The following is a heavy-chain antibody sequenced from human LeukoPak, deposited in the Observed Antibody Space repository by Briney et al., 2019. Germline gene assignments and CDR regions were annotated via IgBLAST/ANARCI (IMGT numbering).Heavy chain of an antibody. J-gene: IGHJ6*03. D-gene: IGHD6-6*01. CDR2: ISWNSGNI. V-gene: IGHV3-9*03. Sequence: PGGSLRLSCVASGFTFDDYAMHWVRQAPGKGLEWVSGISWNSGNIVYADSVKGRFTISRDNAKNSLYLQMNSLRAEDMALYYCAKGGSSSFSYFYYMDVWGKGTTVTVSS. CDR1: GFTFDDYA. CDR3: AKGGSSSFSYFYYMDV.